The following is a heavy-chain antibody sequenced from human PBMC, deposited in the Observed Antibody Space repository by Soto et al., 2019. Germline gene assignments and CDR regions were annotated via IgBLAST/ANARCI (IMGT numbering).Heavy chain of an antibody. CDR3: AKEIAVAVATPPEY. D-gene: IGHD5-12*01. CDR1: GFTYSIYA. J-gene: IGHJ4*02. Sequence: EVQLLESEGGLVQPGGSLRLSCTASGFTYSIYAMAWVRQAPGKGLEWVSAISGSGGETYYADSVKGRFTISRDNSKNTVYLQMTNLRADDTAVYYCAKEIAVAVATPPEYWGQGTLVTVSS. CDR2: ISGSGGET. V-gene: IGHV3-23*01.